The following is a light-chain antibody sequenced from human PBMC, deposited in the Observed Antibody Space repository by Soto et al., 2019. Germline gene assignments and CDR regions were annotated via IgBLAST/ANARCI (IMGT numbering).Light chain of an antibody. Sequence: DIQMTQSPSTLSASVGDRVTITCRASQSISSWLAWYQQKPGKAPKLLIYKTSTLESGVPSRFSGSGSGTEFTLTISSLKPDDFSIYYCQQYTSSPWTFGQGTKVEIK. CDR3: QQYTSSPWT. V-gene: IGKV1-5*03. J-gene: IGKJ1*01. CDR1: QSISSW. CDR2: KTS.